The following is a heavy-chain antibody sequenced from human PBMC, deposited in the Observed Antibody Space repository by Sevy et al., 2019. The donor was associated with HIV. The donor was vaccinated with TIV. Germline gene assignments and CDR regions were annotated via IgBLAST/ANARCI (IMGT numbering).Heavy chain of an antibody. Sequence: ASVKVSCKASGYTFTSYGISWVRQAPGQGLEWMGWISAYNGNTNYAQKLQGRVTMTTDTSTSTAYMELRSLRSDDTAVYYCARVLDYGDYGSQKNWFDPWGQGTLVTVSS. V-gene: IGHV1-18*01. D-gene: IGHD4-17*01. CDR2: ISAYNGNT. CDR3: ARVLDYGDYGSQKNWFDP. J-gene: IGHJ5*02. CDR1: GYTFTSYG.